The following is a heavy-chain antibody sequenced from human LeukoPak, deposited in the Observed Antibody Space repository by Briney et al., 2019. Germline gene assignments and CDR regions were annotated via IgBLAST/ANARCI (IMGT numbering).Heavy chain of an antibody. CDR1: GFIFSSYW. V-gene: IGHV3-7*05. Sequence: GGSLRLSCAASGFIFSSYWMNWVRQAPGKGLEWVANIKEDGGAKYYVDSVKGRFTISRDNVKNSLYLQMNSLRAEDTAVYYCVMDMDVWGQGTTVTVSS. CDR3: VMDMDV. CDR2: IKEDGGAK. J-gene: IGHJ6*02.